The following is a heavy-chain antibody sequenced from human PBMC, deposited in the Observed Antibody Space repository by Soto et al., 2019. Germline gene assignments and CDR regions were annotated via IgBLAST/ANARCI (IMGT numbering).Heavy chain of an antibody. J-gene: IGHJ2*01. D-gene: IGHD5-18*01. V-gene: IGHV3-30-3*01. CDR1: GFTFNSYA. CDR2: ISYDGSNK. Sequence: QVQLVESGGGVVQPGRSLRLSCAASGFTFNSYAMHWVRQAPGKGLEWVAIISYDGSNKYYADSVKGRFTISRDNSKNTLYLQMNSLRAEDTAVYYCARDPLWGTAMVLWYFDLWGRGTLVTFSS. CDR3: ARDPLWGTAMVLWYFDL.